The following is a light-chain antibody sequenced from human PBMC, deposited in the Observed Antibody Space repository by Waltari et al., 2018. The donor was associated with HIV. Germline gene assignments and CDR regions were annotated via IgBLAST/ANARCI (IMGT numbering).Light chain of an antibody. CDR1: SSDVGGYNY. V-gene: IGLV2-8*01. Sequence: QSALTQPPSASGSPGQSVTISCTGTSSDVGGYNYFSWYQQHPGKAPKLMIYEVSKRPSGVPDRFSGSKSGNTASLTVSGVQAEDEADYYCSSYAGSNNLVFGGGTKLTVL. J-gene: IGLJ2*01. CDR3: SSYAGSNNLV. CDR2: EVS.